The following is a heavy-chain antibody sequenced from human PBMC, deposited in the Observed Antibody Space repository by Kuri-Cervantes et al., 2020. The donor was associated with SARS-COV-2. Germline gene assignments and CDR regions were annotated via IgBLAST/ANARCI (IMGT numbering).Heavy chain of an antibody. CDR1: GFTFSSYD. CDR3: VRALGAAEADF. D-gene: IGHD1-26*01. CDR2: IGTAGDT. Sequence: GGSLRLSCAASGFTFSSYDMHWVRQATGKGLEWVSAIGTAGDTYYPGSVKGRFTISRDNAKNSLYLQMNSLRGEDTALYYCVRALGAAEADFWGRGTLVTVSS. V-gene: IGHV3-13*04. J-gene: IGHJ4*02.